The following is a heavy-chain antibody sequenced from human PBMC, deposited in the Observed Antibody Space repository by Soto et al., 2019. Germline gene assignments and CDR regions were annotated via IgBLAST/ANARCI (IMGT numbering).Heavy chain of an antibody. CDR3: ARQIYDSDTGPNFQYYFDS. V-gene: IGHV5-10-1*01. D-gene: IGHD3-22*01. CDR1: GYSFAGYW. J-gene: IGHJ4*02. Sequence: RGESLKISCKGSGYSFAGYWITWVRQKPGKGLEWMGRIDPSDSQTYYSPSFRGHVTISATKSITTVFLQWSSPRASDTAMYYCARQIYDSDTGPNFQYYFDSWGQGTPVTVSS. CDR2: IDPSDSQT.